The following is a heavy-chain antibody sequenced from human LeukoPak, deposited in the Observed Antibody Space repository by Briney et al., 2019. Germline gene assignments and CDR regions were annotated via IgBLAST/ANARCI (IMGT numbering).Heavy chain of an antibody. D-gene: IGHD3-22*01. Sequence: SETLSLTCTVSGGSITSYYWSWIRQPGGKGLEWIGRIYTSGSTNYNPSLKSRVTMSVDTSKNQFSLKLSSVTAADTAVYYCARSSYDSSSGVIWGQGTLVTVSS. CDR3: ARSSYDSSSGVI. CDR1: GGSITSYY. J-gene: IGHJ4*02. V-gene: IGHV4-4*07. CDR2: IYTSGST.